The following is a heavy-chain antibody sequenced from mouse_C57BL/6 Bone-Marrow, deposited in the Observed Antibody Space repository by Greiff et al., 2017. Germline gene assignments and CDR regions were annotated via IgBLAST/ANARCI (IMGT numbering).Heavy chain of an antibody. CDR3: ARSGYDYDYFDY. CDR2: IYPRSGNN. V-gene: IGHV1-81*01. J-gene: IGHJ2*01. CDR1: GYTFTSYG. D-gene: IGHD2-4*01. Sequence: VQVVESGAELARPGASVKLSCKASGYTFTSYGISWVKQRTGQGLEWIGEIYPRSGNNYYNEKFKGKATLTADKSSSTAYMELRSLTSEDSAVYFCARSGYDYDYFDYWGQGTTLTVSS.